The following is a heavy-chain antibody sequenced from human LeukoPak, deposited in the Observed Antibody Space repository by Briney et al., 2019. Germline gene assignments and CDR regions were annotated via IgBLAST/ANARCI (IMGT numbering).Heavy chain of an antibody. CDR3: ARDEGSSSAFDY. Sequence: PSETLSLTCTVSGDSISSGSYYWSWIRHHPGKGLEWIGYIPYSAGTYYNPSLKSRVSISADTSKNQFSLKLTSVTAADTAVYYCARDEGSSSAFDYWGQGTLVTVSS. CDR1: GDSISSGSYY. J-gene: IGHJ4*02. CDR2: IPYSAGT. V-gene: IGHV4-31*03. D-gene: IGHD6-6*01.